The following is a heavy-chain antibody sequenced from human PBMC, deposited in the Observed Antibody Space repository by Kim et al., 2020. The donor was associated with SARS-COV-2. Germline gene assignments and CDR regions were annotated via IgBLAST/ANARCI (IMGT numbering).Heavy chain of an antibody. V-gene: IGHV4-59*08. Sequence: NPSPKSRVTISVDTSKNPFSLKLNFVTAADTAMYYCVRLGCSATSCTTFDYWGQGTLVTVSS. CDR3: VRLGCSATSCTTFDY. D-gene: IGHD2-2*01. J-gene: IGHJ4*02.